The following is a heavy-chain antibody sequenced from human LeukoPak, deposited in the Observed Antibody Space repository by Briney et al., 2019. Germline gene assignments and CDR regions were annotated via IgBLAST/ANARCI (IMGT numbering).Heavy chain of an antibody. D-gene: IGHD3-10*01. V-gene: IGHV3-30*14. CDR1: GFTFSGHA. Sequence: GGSLRLSCAASGFTFSGHAMHWVRQAPGKGLEWVAVISYDGSNKYYADSVKGRFTISRDSSENTLYLQMNSLRAEDTAVYFCARVGYYSSGPFSYFDYWGQGTLVTVSS. J-gene: IGHJ4*02. CDR2: ISYDGSNK. CDR3: ARVGYYSSGPFSYFDY.